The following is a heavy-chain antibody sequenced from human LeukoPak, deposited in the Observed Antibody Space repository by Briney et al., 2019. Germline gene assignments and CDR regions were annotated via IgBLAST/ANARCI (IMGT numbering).Heavy chain of an antibody. J-gene: IGHJ5*02. CDR3: ARGGWSLGYCSSSSCLDWFDP. CDR1: RYTFTDYY. Sequence: ASVKVSCKASRYTFTDYYMHWVPQAPGQGRECMGCINSNSGGTNYAQKFQGRVTMTRDTSISTAYMELSRLRSDDTAVYYCARGGWSLGYCSSSSCLDWFDPWGQGTLVTVSS. D-gene: IGHD2-2*01. V-gene: IGHV1-2*02. CDR2: INSNSGGT.